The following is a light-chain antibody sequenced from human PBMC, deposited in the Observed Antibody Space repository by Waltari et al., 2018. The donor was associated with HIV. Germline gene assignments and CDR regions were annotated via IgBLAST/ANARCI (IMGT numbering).Light chain of an antibody. CDR1: GNIKTY. CDR2: ETS. Sequence: DIQMTQSPSSLSASVGDRVSITCRASGNIKTYLSWYQQRPGRPPSLLIFETSTLETGVPSRFSGSGSGTHFSLTISNLQPHDFATYFCQQSYSSPYTFGGGTRVQI. J-gene: IGKJ4*01. CDR3: QQSYSSPYT. V-gene: IGKV1-39*01.